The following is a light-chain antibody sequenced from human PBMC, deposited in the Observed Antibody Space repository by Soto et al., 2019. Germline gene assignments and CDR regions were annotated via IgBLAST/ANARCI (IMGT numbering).Light chain of an antibody. Sequence: EIVLTQSPGTLSLSPGERATLSCRASQSVHSRYLAWYHQKPGQAPRLLISGASSRATGIPDRFSVSGSGTDFTLTISRLEPEDFALYYCQQCGSSPITFGQGTRLEIK. CDR3: QQCGSSPIT. V-gene: IGKV3-20*01. CDR1: QSVHSRY. J-gene: IGKJ5*01. CDR2: GAS.